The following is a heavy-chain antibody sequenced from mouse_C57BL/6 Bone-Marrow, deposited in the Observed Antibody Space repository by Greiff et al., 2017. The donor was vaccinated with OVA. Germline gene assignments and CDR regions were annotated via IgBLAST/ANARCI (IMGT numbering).Heavy chain of an antibody. CDR1: GYTFTDYE. V-gene: IGHV1-15*01. CDR3: TREGYYGSSYVRFAY. Sequence: QVQLQQSGAELVRPGASVTLSCKASGYTFTDYEMHWVKQTPVHGLEWIGAIDPETGGTAYNQKFKGKAILTADKSSSTAYMELRSLTSEDSAVYYCTREGYYGSSYVRFAYWGQGTLVTVSA. D-gene: IGHD1-1*01. CDR2: IDPETGGT. J-gene: IGHJ3*01.